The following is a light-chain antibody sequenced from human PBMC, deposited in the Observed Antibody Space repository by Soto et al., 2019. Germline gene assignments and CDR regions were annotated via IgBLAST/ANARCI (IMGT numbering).Light chain of an antibody. J-gene: IGLJ2*01. CDR1: NIGSKS. V-gene: IGLV3-21*04. CDR3: QVWDSSSDLVI. CDR2: YDA. Sequence: SYELTQPPSVSVAPGQAASLTCGGNNIGSKSVHWYQQKSGQAPVLVIYYDADRPSGIPERFSGSKSENTATLTISRVEAGDEADYYCQVWDSSSDLVIFGGGTKLTVL.